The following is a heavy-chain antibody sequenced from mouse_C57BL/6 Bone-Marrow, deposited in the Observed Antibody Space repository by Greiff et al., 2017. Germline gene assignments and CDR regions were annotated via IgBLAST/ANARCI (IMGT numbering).Heavy chain of an antibody. CDR3: ARWGYPWFAY. Sequence: QVQLQQPGAELVKPGASVKLSCKASAYTFTSYWMQWVKQRPGQGLEWIGEIDPSDSYTNYNQKFKGKATLTVDTSSSTAYMQLSSLTSEDSAVYYCARWGYPWFAYWGQGTLVTVSA. V-gene: IGHV1-50*01. J-gene: IGHJ3*01. CDR1: AYTFTSYW. CDR2: IDPSDSYT.